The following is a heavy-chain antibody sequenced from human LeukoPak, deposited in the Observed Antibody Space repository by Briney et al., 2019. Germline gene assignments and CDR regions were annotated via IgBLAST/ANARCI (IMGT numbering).Heavy chain of an antibody. CDR2: INPNSGGT. CDR1: GYTFTGYY. CDR3: ARGGYVYYYDSSGYSD. V-gene: IGHV1-2*02. J-gene: IGHJ4*02. D-gene: IGHD3-22*01. Sequence: ASVKVSCKASGYTFTGYYMHWVRQAPGQGLEWVGWINPNSGGTNYAQKFQGRVTMTRDTSISTAYMELSRLRSDDTAVYYCARGGYVYYYDSSGYSDWGQGTLVTVSS.